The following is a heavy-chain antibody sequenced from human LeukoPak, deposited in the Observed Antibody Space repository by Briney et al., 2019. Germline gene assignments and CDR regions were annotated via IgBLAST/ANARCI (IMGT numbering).Heavy chain of an antibody. Sequence: GSLRLSCAASGITFSTSDMNWVRQPPGKGLEWIGEINHSGSTNCNPSLKSRVTMSVDTSKNQFSLNLNSMTAADTAVYYCARVSVRGRMVDYWGQGTLVTVSS. CDR3: ARVSVRGRMVDY. CDR1: GITFSTSD. D-gene: IGHD3-10*02. J-gene: IGHJ4*02. CDR2: INHSGST. V-gene: IGHV4-34*01.